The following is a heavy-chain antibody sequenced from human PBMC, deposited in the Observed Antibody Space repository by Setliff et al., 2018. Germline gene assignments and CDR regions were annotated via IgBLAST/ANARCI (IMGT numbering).Heavy chain of an antibody. Sequence: PGGSLRLSCAASGFIFSNYGMHWVRQAPGKGLEWVAVIWYDGINKYYADSVKGRFTISRDISKNTLYLQMNNLRAEDTAVYYCACPDILTGLSDYWGQGTLVTVSS. J-gene: IGHJ4*02. V-gene: IGHV3-33*01. D-gene: IGHD3-9*01. CDR1: GFIFSNYG. CDR2: IWYDGINK. CDR3: ACPDILTGLSDY.